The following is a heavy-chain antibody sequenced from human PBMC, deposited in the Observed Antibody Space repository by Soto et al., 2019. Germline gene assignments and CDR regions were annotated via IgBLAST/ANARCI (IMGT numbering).Heavy chain of an antibody. CDR1: GFTFSNYW. CDR2: IDSDGSST. Sequence: GGSLRLSCAASGFTFSNYWMHWVRQVPGKGLVWVSRIDSDGSSTTYADSVKGRFTTSRDNAKNTLYLQMSSLRVEDTAVYYCARGRPYGMDVWGQGTTVTVSS. V-gene: IGHV3-74*01. CDR3: ARGRPYGMDV. J-gene: IGHJ6*02.